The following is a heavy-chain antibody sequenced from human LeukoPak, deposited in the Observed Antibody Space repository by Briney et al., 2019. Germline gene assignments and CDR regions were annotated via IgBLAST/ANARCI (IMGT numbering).Heavy chain of an antibody. CDR3: ATLEPEPGDFGGLAY. Sequence: AASVKVSCKVSGYTLTALALHWVRQAPGKGLEWIGGFDSEEYDTIYAQKFQGRVTMTEDTSTDTAYMELSSLSFEDTAVYCATLEPEPGDFGGLAYRGQGTLVTVSS. J-gene: IGHJ4*02. CDR2: FDSEEYDT. CDR1: GYTLTALA. D-gene: IGHD4-17*01. V-gene: IGHV1-24*01.